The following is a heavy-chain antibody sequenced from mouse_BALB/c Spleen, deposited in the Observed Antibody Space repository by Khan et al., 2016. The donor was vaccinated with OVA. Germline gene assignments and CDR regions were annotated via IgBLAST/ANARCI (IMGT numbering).Heavy chain of an antibody. CDR2: IFPNNGDT. V-gene: IGHV1S29*02. Sequence: GQLQQSGPELVKPGASVKISCRASGYIFTDYILDWVKQSHGKSLEGIGYIFPNNGDTDYSQKFKTKATLNVDISSSTAYMELRSLTSEDAAVYYCVRSGYGSFAYWGQGTLVTVSA. J-gene: IGHJ3*01. D-gene: IGHD1-2*01. CDR1: GYIFTDYI. CDR3: VRSGYGSFAY.